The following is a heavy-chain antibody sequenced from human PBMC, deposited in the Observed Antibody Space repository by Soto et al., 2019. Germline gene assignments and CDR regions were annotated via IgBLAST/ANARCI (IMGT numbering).Heavy chain of an antibody. CDR1: GYTFTGYY. CDR2: INPNSGGT. Sequence: ASVKVSCKASGYTFTGYYMHWVRQAPGQGLEWMGWINPNSGGTNYAQKLQGRVTMTTDTSTSTAYMELRSLRSDDTAVYYCARGGYCSSTSCYRTQDYYYYGMDVWGQGTTVTVSS. V-gene: IGHV1-2*02. CDR3: ARGGYCSSTSCYRTQDYYYYGMDV. D-gene: IGHD2-2*02. J-gene: IGHJ6*02.